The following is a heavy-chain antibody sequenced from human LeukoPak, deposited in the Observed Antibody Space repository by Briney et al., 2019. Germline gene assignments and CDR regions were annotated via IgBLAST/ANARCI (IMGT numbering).Heavy chain of an antibody. J-gene: IGHJ4*02. V-gene: IGHV3-53*05. D-gene: IGHD6-13*01. CDR3: ASPSPGGGAAGLFDY. Sequence: GGSLRLSCAVSGFTVSSNFLNWVRQAPGKGLEWVSVLYSGGTTFYADSVRGRFTISRDNSRNTLYLQMNSLRADDTAVYYCASPSPGGGAAGLFDYWGQGTPVTVSS. CDR1: GFTVSSNF. CDR2: LYSGGTT.